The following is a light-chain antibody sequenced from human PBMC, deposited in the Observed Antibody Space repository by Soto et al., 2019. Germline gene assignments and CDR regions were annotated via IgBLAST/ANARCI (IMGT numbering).Light chain of an antibody. V-gene: IGKV1-5*01. CDR1: QRMSGW. J-gene: IGKJ1*01. Sequence: DIQMTQSPSTLSASVGDTVTITCRASQRMSGWLAWHQQKPGKAPKLLIYDASSLESGVPSRFSGSGSGTEFTLTITSLQPDDFATYYCQQYNSYPWTFGQGTKVDIK. CDR2: DAS. CDR3: QQYNSYPWT.